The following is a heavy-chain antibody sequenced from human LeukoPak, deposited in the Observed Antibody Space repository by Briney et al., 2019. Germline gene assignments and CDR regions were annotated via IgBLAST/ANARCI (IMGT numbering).Heavy chain of an antibody. Sequence: PGGSLRLSCAASGFIFSSYGMHWVRQAPDKGLEWVAFIRYDGSRKYYADSVKGRFTISRDNSKNTLYLQINSLRAEDTAMYYCAKVSLNMVNDAFDIWGQGTMVSVSS. CDR1: GFIFSSYG. J-gene: IGHJ3*02. D-gene: IGHD4/OR15-4a*01. V-gene: IGHV3-30*02. CDR3: AKVSLNMVNDAFDI. CDR2: IRYDGSRK.